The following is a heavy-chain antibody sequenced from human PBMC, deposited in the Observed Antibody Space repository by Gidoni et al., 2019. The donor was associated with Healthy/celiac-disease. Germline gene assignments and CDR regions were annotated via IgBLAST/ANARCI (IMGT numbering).Heavy chain of an antibody. CDR3: ARDGGYYYDSSGYPSPFDY. V-gene: IGHV4-38-2*02. J-gene: IGHJ4*02. D-gene: IGHD3-22*01. CDR2: IYHSGST. CDR1: GYSISSGSY. Sequence: QVQLQESGPGLVKPSETLSLTCAVSGYSISSGSYWGWIRQPPGKGLEWIGSIYHSGSTYYNPSLKSRVTISVDTSKNQFSLKLSSVTAADTAVYYCARDGGYYYDSSGYPSPFDYWGQGTLVTVSS.